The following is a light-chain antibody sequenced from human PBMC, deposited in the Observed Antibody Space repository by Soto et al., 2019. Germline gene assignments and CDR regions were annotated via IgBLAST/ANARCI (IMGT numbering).Light chain of an antibody. V-gene: IGKV1-27*01. CDR2: AAS. J-gene: IGKJ4*01. CDR3: QQYTSAPST. CDR1: QDISNY. Sequence: MSKSRWSLYHYVRDRVTVTCRASQDISNYLAWYQQKPGKVPKLLIYAASTLQSGVPSRFSGRGSTTDVIRMRCRLHPEDVVPYYGQQYTSAPSTFGGGTKLDI.